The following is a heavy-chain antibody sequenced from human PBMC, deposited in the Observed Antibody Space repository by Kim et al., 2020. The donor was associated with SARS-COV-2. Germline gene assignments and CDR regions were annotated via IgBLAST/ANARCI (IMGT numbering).Heavy chain of an antibody. V-gene: IGHV3-23*01. Sequence: GGSLRLSCAASGFTFSSYALSWVRQAPGKGLEWVSTISVTGDSTFYADSVKGRFAISRDNSRNTLYLQMNSLRAEDTAVYYCAKRLPPTGHQYFDAWGQGTLVTVSS. CDR1: GFTFSSYA. J-gene: IGHJ4*02. CDR2: ISVTGDST. CDR3: AKRLPPTGHQYFDA. D-gene: IGHD1-1*01.